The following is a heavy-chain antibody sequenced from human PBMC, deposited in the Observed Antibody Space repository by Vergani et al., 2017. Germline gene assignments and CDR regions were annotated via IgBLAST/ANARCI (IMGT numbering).Heavy chain of an antibody. J-gene: IGHJ6*02. D-gene: IGHD3-3*01. V-gene: IGHV7-4-1*02. Sequence: QVQLVQSGSELKKPGASVKVSCKASGYTFTSYAMNWVRQAPGQGLEWMGWINTNTGNPTYAQGFTGRFVFSLDTSVRTAYLQFSSLKSEYTAVYYCAREGHYDFWSGYYTWYYGMDVWGQGTTVTVSS. CDR3: AREGHYDFWSGYYTWYYGMDV. CDR2: INTNTGNP. CDR1: GYTFTSYA.